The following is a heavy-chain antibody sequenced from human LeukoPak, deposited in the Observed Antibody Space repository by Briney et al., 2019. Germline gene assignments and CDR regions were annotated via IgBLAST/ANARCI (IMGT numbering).Heavy chain of an antibody. CDR3: ARDLHDSSGYLTEEIFDY. Sequence: GGSLRLSCAASGFIFSSYSMSWVRQTPGKGLEWVSSISSSSSYIYYADSVKGRFTISRDNARNSLYLQMHSLKAEDTAVYYCARDLHDSSGYLTEEIFDYWGQGTLVTVSS. CDR1: GFIFSSYS. J-gene: IGHJ4*02. D-gene: IGHD3-22*01. CDR2: ISSSSSYI. V-gene: IGHV3-21*01.